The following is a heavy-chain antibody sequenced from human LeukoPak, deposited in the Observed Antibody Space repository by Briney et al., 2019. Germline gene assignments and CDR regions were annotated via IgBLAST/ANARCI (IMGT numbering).Heavy chain of an antibody. CDR1: GYSISSGYY. J-gene: IGHJ4*02. V-gene: IGHV4-38-2*02. CDR3: ARDAAYCSGGSCYTDY. Sequence: PSETLSLTCTVSGYSISSGYYWGWIRQPPGKGLEWIGSIYHSGSTYYNPSLKSRVTISVDTSKNQFSLKLSSVTAADTAVYYCARDAAYCSGGSCYTDYWGQGTLVTVSS. D-gene: IGHD2-15*01. CDR2: IYHSGST.